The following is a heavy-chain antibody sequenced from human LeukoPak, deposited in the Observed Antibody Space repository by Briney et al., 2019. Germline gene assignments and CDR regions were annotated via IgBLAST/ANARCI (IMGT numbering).Heavy chain of an antibody. CDR1: GFTFSSYG. D-gene: IGHD6-19*01. J-gene: IGHJ4*02. CDR3: AKDVAVAASGNYFDY. Sequence: GGSLRLSCAASGFTFSSYGMSWVRQAPGKGLEWVSAISGSGGSTYYADSVKGRFTISRDNSKNTLYLQMNSLRAEDTAVYYCAKDVAVAASGNYFDYWGQGTLVTVSS. CDR2: ISGSGGST. V-gene: IGHV3-23*01.